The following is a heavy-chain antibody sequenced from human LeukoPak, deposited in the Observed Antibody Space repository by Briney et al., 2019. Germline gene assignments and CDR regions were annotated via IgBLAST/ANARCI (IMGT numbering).Heavy chain of an antibody. CDR3: ASASPAGDY. D-gene: IGHD2-2*01. J-gene: IGHJ4*02. CDR1: GFTFSRFW. Sequence: QAGGSLRLSCAASGFTFSRFWMSWVRQAPGKGLEWVANIKQDGSERYYVDSVKGRLTISRDNAKNSLHLQMNSLRAEDAAMYYCASASPAGDYWGQGTLVTVSS. V-gene: IGHV3-7*01. CDR2: IKQDGSER.